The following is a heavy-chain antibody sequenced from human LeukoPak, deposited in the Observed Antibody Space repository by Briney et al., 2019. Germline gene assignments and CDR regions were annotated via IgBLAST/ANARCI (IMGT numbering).Heavy chain of an antibody. D-gene: IGHD3-16*01. J-gene: IGHJ6*02. CDR1: GFTFSSYE. V-gene: IGHV3-48*03. CDR2: IGTSGRTI. CDR3: ARDGALGV. Sequence: GGSLRLSCAASGFTFSSYEMNWVRQAPGKGLEWVSYIGTSGRTIYYADSVKGRFTISRDNAKNSLYLQMNSLRAEDTAVYYCARDGALGVWGQGTTVTVSS.